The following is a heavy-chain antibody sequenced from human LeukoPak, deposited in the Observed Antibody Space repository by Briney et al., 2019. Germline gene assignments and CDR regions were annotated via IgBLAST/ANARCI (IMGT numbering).Heavy chain of an antibody. CDR3: ARDEGGTVAHRPYYYGMDV. J-gene: IGHJ6*02. V-gene: IGHV3-66*01. Sequence: GGSLRLSCAASGFTFSDYYMSWIRQAPGKGLEWVSVIYSGGSTYYADSVKGRFTISRDNSKNTLYLQMNSLRAEDTAVYYCARDEGGTVAHRPYYYGMDVWGQGTTVTVSS. CDR1: GFTFSDYY. D-gene: IGHD1-1*01. CDR2: IYSGGST.